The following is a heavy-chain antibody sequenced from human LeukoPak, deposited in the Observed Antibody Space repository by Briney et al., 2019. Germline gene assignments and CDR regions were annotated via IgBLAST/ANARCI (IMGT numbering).Heavy chain of an antibody. J-gene: IGHJ5*02. CDR3: VRDSSSSLSYIDWFDP. Sequence: PGGSLRLSCAASGFTFSSYSMNWVRQAPGKGLEWVSSISSSNSYIYYADSIKGRFTISRDNAKNPLYLQMNSLRAEDTAVYYCVRDSSSSLSYIDWFDPWGQGTLVTVSS. V-gene: IGHV3-21*01. CDR1: GFTFSSYS. CDR2: ISSSNSYI. D-gene: IGHD2-2*01.